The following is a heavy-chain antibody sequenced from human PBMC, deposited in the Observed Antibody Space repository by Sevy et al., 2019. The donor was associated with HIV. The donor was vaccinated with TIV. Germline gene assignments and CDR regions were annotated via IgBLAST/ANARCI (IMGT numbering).Heavy chain of an antibody. D-gene: IGHD3-3*01. J-gene: IGHJ5*02. CDR2: IYYSGST. CDR1: GGSISRNSHY. V-gene: IGHV4-39*01. Sequence: SETLSLTCTVSGGSISRNSHYWGWIRQPPGKGLEWIGSIYYSGSTYYNPSLKSRVTISGDTSKNHFSLKLSSVTAADTAVYYCATHALSITIFGVVTRNWFDPWGQGTLVTVSS. CDR3: ATHALSITIFGVVTRNWFDP.